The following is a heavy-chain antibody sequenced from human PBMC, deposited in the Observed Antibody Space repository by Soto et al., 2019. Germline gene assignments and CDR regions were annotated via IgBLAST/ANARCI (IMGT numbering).Heavy chain of an antibody. CDR2: ISWNSGSI. D-gene: IGHD6-19*01. Sequence: DVQLVESGGGLVQPGRSLRLSCAASGFTFDDYAMHWVRQAPGKGLEWVSGISWNSGSIGYADSVKGRFTISRDNAKNSLYLQMNSLRAEDTALYYCAKASSGIAVAGTLGYWGQGTLVTVSS. CDR3: AKASSGIAVAGTLGY. V-gene: IGHV3-9*01. CDR1: GFTFDDYA. J-gene: IGHJ4*02.